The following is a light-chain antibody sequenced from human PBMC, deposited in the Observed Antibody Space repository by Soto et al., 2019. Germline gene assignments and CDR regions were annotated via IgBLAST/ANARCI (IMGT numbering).Light chain of an antibody. CDR3: QQYTNFPLT. CDR1: QSISSW. CDR2: EAS. J-gene: IGKJ4*01. V-gene: IGKV1-5*01. Sequence: DVQMTQSPSTLSASVGDRVTITCRASQSISSWLAWYQQKPGKAPKLLIHEASRLETGVPSRFSGSESGTEFTLTISGLHAEDSATYYCQQYTNFPLTFGGGTKVDLK.